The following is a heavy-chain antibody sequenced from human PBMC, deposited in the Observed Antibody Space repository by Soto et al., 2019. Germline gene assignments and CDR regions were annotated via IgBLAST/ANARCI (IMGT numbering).Heavy chain of an antibody. D-gene: IGHD3-22*01. J-gene: IGHJ4*02. CDR2: ISYDGSNK. CDR1: GFTFSSYA. V-gene: IGHV3-30-3*01. CDR3: ARDRGYYDSSGYYDY. Sequence: GGSLRLSCAASGFTFSSYAMHWVRQAPGKGLEWVAVISYDGSNKYYADSVKGRFTISRDNSKNTLYLQMNSLRAEDTAVYYCARDRGYYDSSGYYDYWGQGT.